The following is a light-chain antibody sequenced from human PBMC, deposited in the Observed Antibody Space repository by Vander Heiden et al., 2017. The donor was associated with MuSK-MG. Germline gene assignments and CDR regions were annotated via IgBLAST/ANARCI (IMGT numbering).Light chain of an antibody. J-gene: IGKJ5*01. V-gene: IGKV3-20*01. CDR3: QQDGSSPRT. Sequence: EIVLTQSPGTLSLSPGERATLSCRASQSVSSSYLAWYQQKPGQAPRLLIYGASSRANGIPDRFSGSGSGTDFTLTISRLEPEDFAVYYCQQDGSSPRTFGQGTRLEIK. CDR1: QSVSSSY. CDR2: GAS.